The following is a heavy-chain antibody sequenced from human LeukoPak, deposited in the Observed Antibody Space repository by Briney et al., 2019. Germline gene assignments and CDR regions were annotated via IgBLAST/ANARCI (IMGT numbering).Heavy chain of an antibody. CDR3: ANRNYYLDY. V-gene: IGHV3-23*01. D-gene: IGHD3-10*01. CDR1: GFSFSTYT. CDR2: ISARGDNS. J-gene: IGHJ4*02. Sequence: QTGGSLRLSCAASGFSFSTYTMAWVRQAPGQGLEWVSAISARGDNSWYADSVKGRFTISGDNSKNTLYLQMNNLRAEDTAIYYCANRNYYLDYWGQGTLVTVSS.